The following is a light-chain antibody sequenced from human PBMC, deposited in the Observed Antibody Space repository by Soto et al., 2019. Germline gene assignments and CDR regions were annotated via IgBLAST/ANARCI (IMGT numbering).Light chain of an antibody. Sequence: QLVLTQSPSASASLGASVKFICTLSRGHISYAIAWHQQQPEKGPRYLKKINSDGSHSKGDGIPDRFSGSSSGAERYLTISSLQSEDEADYYCQTWGTGIRVFGTGTKLTVL. V-gene: IGLV4-69*01. CDR3: QTWGTGIRV. J-gene: IGLJ1*01. CDR2: INSDGSH. CDR1: RGHISYA.